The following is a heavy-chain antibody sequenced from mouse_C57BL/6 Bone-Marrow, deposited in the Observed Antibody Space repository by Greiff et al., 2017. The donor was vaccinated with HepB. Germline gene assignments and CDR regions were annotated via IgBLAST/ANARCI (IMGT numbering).Heavy chain of an antibody. V-gene: IGHV1-61*01. J-gene: IGHJ4*01. Sequence: QVQLQQPGAELVRPGSSVKLSCKASGYTFTSYWMDWVKQRPGQGLEWIGNIYPSDSETHYNQKFKDKATLTVDKYSSTAYMQLSSLTSEDSAVYYCARENSSGPLYAMDYWGQGTSVTVSS. D-gene: IGHD3-2*02. CDR1: GYTFTSYW. CDR2: IYPSDSET. CDR3: ARENSSGPLYAMDY.